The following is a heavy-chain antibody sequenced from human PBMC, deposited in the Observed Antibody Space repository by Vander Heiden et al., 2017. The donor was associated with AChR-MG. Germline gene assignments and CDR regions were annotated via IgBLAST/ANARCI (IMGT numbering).Heavy chain of an antibody. CDR2: INVGNGNT. D-gene: IGHD6-19*01. CDR3: ARGYSSDRVDFQC. Sequence: QVQLVQSGAEMKKPGASVKVSCKASGYTFTSYTIHWVRQAPGQRLEWMGWINVGNGNTKFLQKCQGRVSITTDASASTAYMELSRLRSDDTAVFYCARGYSSDRVDFQCWGQGTLITGSS. J-gene: IGHJ1*01. V-gene: IGHV1-3*01. CDR1: GYTFTSYT.